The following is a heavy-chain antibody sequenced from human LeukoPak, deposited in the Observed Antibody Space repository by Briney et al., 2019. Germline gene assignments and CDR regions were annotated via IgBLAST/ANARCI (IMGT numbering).Heavy chain of an antibody. CDR1: GYTFTSYG. CDR2: ISAYNGNT. Sequence: ESLKISCKGSGYTFTSYGISWVRQAPGQGLEWMGWISAYNGNTNYAQKLQGRVTMTTDTSTSTAYMELRSLRSDDTAVYYCARGTVTTLFDYWGQGTLVTVSS. CDR3: ARGTVTTLFDY. J-gene: IGHJ4*02. V-gene: IGHV1-18*01. D-gene: IGHD4-11*01.